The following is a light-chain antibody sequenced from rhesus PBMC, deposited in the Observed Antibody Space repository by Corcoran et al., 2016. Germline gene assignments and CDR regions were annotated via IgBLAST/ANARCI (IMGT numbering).Light chain of an antibody. Sequence: DIHMTQSPSALSASVGDRVTISCRASQNIYSNLAWYQQKPGKAPKLLIYGASSLQTGIPSRFIGSGSGTDFTLTISSLQPEDSAAYYCQQYYDNPFTFGPGTKLDIK. V-gene: IGKV1S12*01. CDR1: QNIYSN. J-gene: IGKJ3*01. CDR2: GAS. CDR3: QQYYDNPFT.